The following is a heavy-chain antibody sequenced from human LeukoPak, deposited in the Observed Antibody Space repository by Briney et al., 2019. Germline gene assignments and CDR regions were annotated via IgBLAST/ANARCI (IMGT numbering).Heavy chain of an antibody. CDR1: GGSVSSGSYY. V-gene: IGHV4-61*01. J-gene: IGHJ4*02. CDR3: ARIVLDNWNDVGYFDY. D-gene: IGHD1-1*01. CDR2: IYYSGST. Sequence: PSETLSLTCTVSGGSVSSGSYYWSWIRQPPGKGLEWIGYIYYSGSTNYNPSLKSRVTISVDTSKNQFSLKLSSVTAADTAVYYCARIVLDNWNDVGYFDYWGQGTLVTVSS.